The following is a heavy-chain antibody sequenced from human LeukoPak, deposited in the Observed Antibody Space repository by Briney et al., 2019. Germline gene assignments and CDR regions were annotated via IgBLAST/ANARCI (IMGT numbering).Heavy chain of an antibody. V-gene: IGHV3-23*01. CDR1: GFTFSSYA. Sequence: GGSLRLSCAASGFTFSSYAMSWVRQAPGKGLEWVSAISGSGGSTYYADSVKGRFTISRDNSKNTLYLQMNSPRAEDTAVYYCAKDRVIAAAAPEGFDYWGQGTLVTVSS. CDR3: AKDRVIAAAAPEGFDY. CDR2: ISGSGGST. D-gene: IGHD6-13*01. J-gene: IGHJ4*02.